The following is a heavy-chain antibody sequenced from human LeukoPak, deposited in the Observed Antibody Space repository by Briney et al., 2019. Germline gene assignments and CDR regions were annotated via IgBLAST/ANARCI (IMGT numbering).Heavy chain of an antibody. D-gene: IGHD3-22*01. CDR2: IYDSGST. CDR3: ARQSISGSSLSYFDY. Sequence: PSETLSLTSTVSGGSISSYYWSWIRQPPGKGLEWIGNIYDSGSTNYNPSLKSRLTISVDTSKNQCSLKLSSVTAADTAVYYCARQSISGSSLSYFDYWGQGTLVNVSS. J-gene: IGHJ4*02. CDR1: GGSISSYY. V-gene: IGHV4-59*01.